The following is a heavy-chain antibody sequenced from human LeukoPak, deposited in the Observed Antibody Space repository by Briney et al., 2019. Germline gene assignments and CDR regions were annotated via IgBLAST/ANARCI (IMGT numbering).Heavy chain of an antibody. CDR3: ARGKAIGTLDY. V-gene: IGHV4-61*01. CDR1: GGSVSSGSYY. J-gene: IGHJ4*02. CDR2: IYYSGST. Sequence: PSETLSLTCTVSGGSVSSGSYYWSWIRQPPGKGLEWIGYIYYSGSTNYNPSLKSRVTISVDTSKNQFSLKLSSVTAADTAVYYCARGKAIGTLDYWGQGTLVTVSS.